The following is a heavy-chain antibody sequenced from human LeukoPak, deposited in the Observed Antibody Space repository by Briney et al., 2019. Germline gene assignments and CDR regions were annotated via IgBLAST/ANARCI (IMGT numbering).Heavy chain of an antibody. CDR2: ISSSSRYI. CDR1: GFTFSSYS. J-gene: IGHJ4*02. D-gene: IGHD3/OR15-3a*01. CDR3: ARNTGTGYFDY. Sequence: KSGGSLRLSCAASGFTFSSYSMNWVRQAPGKGLEWVSSISSSSRYIYYADSVKGRFTISRDNAKDSLYLQMNSLRAEDTAVYYCARNTGTGYFDYWGQGTLVTVSS. V-gene: IGHV3-21*01.